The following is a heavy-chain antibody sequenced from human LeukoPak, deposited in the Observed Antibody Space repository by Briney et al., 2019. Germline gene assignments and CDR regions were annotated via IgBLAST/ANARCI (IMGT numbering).Heavy chain of an antibody. CDR2: INPDGTTT. CDR3: ARVSIGWYSFDY. Sequence: GGSLRLSCAASGFTFSTYWMHWVRQAPGKGLVWVSRINPDGTTTSYADSVKGRFTISRDNAKDIVYLQMNSLRAEDAAVYYCARVSIGWYSFDYWGQGTLVTVSS. CDR1: GFTFSTYW. J-gene: IGHJ4*02. D-gene: IGHD6-19*01. V-gene: IGHV3-74*01.